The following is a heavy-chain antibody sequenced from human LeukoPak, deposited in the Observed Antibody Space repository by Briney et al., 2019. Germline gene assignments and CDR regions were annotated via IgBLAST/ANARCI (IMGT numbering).Heavy chain of an antibody. CDR2: ISAYNGNT. J-gene: IGHJ6*03. CDR1: GGTFSSYA. D-gene: IGHD3-22*01. V-gene: IGHV1-18*01. CDR3: ARDPPNYYDSSGYYFPYYYYYMDV. Sequence: ASVKVSCKASGGTFSSYAISWVRQAPGQGLEWMGWISAYNGNTNYAQKLQGRVTMTTDTSTSTAYMELRSLRSDDTAVYYCARDPPNYYDSSGYYFPYYYYYMDVWGKGTTVTISS.